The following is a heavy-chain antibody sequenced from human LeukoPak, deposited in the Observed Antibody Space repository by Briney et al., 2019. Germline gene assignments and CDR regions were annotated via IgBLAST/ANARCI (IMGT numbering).Heavy chain of an antibody. J-gene: IGHJ6*02. CDR1: GFTFSSYA. CDR3: ARDRVPSSSWWEDYYYGMDV. CDR2: ISGSGGST. D-gene: IGHD6-13*01. V-gene: IGHV3-23*01. Sequence: GGSLRLSCAASGFTFSSYAMSWVRQAPGKGLEWVSAISGSGGSTYYADSVKGRFTISRDNSKNTLYLQMNSLRAEDAAVYYCARDRVPSSSWWEDYYYGMDVWGQGTTVTVSS.